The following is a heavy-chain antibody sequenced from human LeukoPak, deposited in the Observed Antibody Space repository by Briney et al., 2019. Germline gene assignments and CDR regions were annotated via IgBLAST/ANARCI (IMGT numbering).Heavy chain of an antibody. D-gene: IGHD2-15*01. CDR3: ARPDCSGGSCYPPDAFDI. Sequence: GESLKISCKGSGYNFANDWIGWVRQMPGKGLGWMGIIFPDDSDTIYSPSFQGQVTISADKSINTAYLQWSSLRASDSAIYYCARPDCSGGSCYPPDAFDIWGQGTMVTVSS. CDR2: IFPDDSDT. V-gene: IGHV5-51*01. J-gene: IGHJ3*02. CDR1: GYNFANDW.